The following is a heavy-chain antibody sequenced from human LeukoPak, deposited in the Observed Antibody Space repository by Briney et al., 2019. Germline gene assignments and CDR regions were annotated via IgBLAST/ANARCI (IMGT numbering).Heavy chain of an antibody. J-gene: IGHJ4*02. CDR3: ARPYDYGDCVLSS. CDR1: GFTFSSYS. V-gene: IGHV3-21*01. CDR2: ISSSSSYI. D-gene: IGHD4-17*01. Sequence: GGSLRLSCAASGFTFSSYSMNWVRQAPGKGLEWVSSISSSSSYIYYADSVKGRLTISRDNAKNSLYLQMNSLRAEDTAVYYCARPYDYGDCVLSSWGQGTLVTVSS.